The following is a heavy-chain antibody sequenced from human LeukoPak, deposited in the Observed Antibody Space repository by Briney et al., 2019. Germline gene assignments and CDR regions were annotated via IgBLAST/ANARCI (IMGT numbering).Heavy chain of an antibody. J-gene: IGHJ4*02. Sequence: ASVKVSCKASGYTFTGYYMHWVRQAPGQGLEWMGWINPNSGGTNYAQKFQGRVTMTRDTSISTAYMELSRLRSDDTAVYYCATSAIPYDFWSGYRGGFDYWGQGTLVTVSS. CDR2: INPNSGGT. D-gene: IGHD3-3*01. CDR3: ATSAIPYDFWSGYRGGFDY. V-gene: IGHV1-2*02. CDR1: GYTFTGYY.